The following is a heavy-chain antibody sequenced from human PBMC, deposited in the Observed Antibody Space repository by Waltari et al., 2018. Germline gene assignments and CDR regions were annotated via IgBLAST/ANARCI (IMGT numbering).Heavy chain of an antibody. J-gene: IGHJ5*02. CDR2: IYYSGST. CDR1: GGSISSSSYY. V-gene: IGHV4-39*07. CDR3: ARGVVTIFGVPTPVWYWFDP. D-gene: IGHD3-3*01. Sequence: QLQLQESGPGLVKPSETLSLTCTVSGGSISSSSYYWGWIRQPPGKGLEWIGSIYYSGSTYYNPSLKSRVTISVDTSKNQFSLKRRSVTAADTAGYYCARGVVTIFGVPTPVWYWFDPWGQGTLVTVSS.